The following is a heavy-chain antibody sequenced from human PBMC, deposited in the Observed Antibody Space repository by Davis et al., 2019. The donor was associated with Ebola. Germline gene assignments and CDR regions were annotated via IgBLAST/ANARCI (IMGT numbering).Heavy chain of an antibody. J-gene: IGHJ6*02. CDR2: IYHSVST. D-gene: IGHD2-2*01. CDR3: ARDVVPAASYYYYGMDV. V-gene: IGHV4-30-2*01. CDR1: GGSISSGGYS. Sequence: SETLSLTCAVSGGSISSGGYSWSWIRQPPGKGLEWIGYIYHSVSTYYNPSLKSRVTISVDTSKNQFSLKLSSVTAADTAVYYCARDVVPAASYYYYGMDVWGQGTTVTVSS.